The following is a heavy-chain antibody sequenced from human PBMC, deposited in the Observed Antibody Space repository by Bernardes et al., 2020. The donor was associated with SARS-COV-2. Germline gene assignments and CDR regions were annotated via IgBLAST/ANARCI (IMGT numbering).Heavy chain of an antibody. Sequence: ASVKVSCKASGYSFSTYGISWVRQAPGQGLEWMGWISPKSGNTNYLQKFQGRVNMTIDTSTSTAYMELRSLRSDDTAVYYCARGGMDVWGQGTTVTVSS. CDR3: ARGGMDV. J-gene: IGHJ6*02. CDR2: ISPKSGNT. V-gene: IGHV1-18*01. CDR1: GYSFSTYG.